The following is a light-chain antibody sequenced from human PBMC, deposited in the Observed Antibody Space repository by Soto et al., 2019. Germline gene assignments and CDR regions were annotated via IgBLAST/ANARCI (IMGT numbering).Light chain of an antibody. Sequence: EIVLTQSPGTLSLSPGERATLSCMASQSVSSSYLAWYQQKPGQAPRHLIYGASSRATGIPDRFSGSGSGTDFTLTISRLEPEDFAVYYCQQYGSSRITFGQGTRLEIK. CDR2: GAS. CDR3: QQYGSSRIT. CDR1: QSVSSSY. J-gene: IGKJ5*01. V-gene: IGKV3-20*01.